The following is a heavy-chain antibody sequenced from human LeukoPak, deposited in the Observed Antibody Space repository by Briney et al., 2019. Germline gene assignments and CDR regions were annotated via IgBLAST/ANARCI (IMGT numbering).Heavy chain of an antibody. D-gene: IGHD2-15*01. CDR2: CSRSSTTI. Sequence: GGSLRLSCAASGFTFSAYHMYWHRRAPAKGLEWVSYCSRSSTTIYYADSVKGRFTISRDDATNSLFLQMHSLRDEDSAVYYCARAAGYYAPFDNWGQGTLVTVSS. CDR3: ARAAGYYAPFDN. V-gene: IGHV3-48*02. J-gene: IGHJ4*02. CDR1: GFTFSAYH.